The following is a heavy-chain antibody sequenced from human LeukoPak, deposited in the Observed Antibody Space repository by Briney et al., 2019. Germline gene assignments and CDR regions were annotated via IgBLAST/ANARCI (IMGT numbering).Heavy chain of an antibody. CDR3: AKDQMATITTFDY. CDR1: GFTFNSYA. D-gene: IGHD5-24*01. CDR2: ISGSGFST. Sequence: GGSLRLSCAASGFTFNSYAMSWVRQAPGKGLEWVSGISGSGFSTDYADSVKGRFTISRDNSKSMLYLQMNSLRAEDTAVYYCAKDQMATITTFDYWGQGTLVTVSS. V-gene: IGHV3-23*01. J-gene: IGHJ4*02.